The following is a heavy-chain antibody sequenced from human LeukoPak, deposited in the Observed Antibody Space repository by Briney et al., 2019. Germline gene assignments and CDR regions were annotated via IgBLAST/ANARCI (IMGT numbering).Heavy chain of an antibody. J-gene: IGHJ6*02. CDR1: GFTFSSYA. Sequence: PGGSLRLSCAASGFTFSSYAMSWVRQAPGKGLEWVSAISGSGGSTYYADSVKGRFTISRDNSKNTLYLQMNSLRAEDTAVYYCAKPPFYYDSTYYYYGMDVWGQGTTVTVSS. CDR2: ISGSGGST. V-gene: IGHV3-23*01. D-gene: IGHD3-22*01. CDR3: AKPPFYYDSTYYYYGMDV.